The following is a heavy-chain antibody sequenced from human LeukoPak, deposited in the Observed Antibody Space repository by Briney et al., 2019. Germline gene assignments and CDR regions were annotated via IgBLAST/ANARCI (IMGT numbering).Heavy chain of an antibody. D-gene: IGHD5-12*01. CDR3: AKDQGYSGYDSAFDI. J-gene: IGHJ3*02. CDR1: GFTFSRYA. CDR2: ISGSGGST. Sequence: PGGSLRLSCAASGFTFSRYAMSWVRQAPGKGLEWVSAISGSGGSTYYADSVRGRFTISRDNSKNTLYLQMNSLRAEDTAVYYCAKDQGYSGYDSAFDIWGQGTMVTVSS. V-gene: IGHV3-23*01.